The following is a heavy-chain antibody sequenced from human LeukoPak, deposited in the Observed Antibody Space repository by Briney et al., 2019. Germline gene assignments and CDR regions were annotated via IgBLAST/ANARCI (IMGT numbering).Heavy chain of an antibody. CDR2: IYYSGST. V-gene: IGHV4-59*01. Sequence: SETLSLTCTVSGGSFTSYFWSWVRQPPGEGLEWIGYIYYSGSTNYNPSLKSRVTISVDTSKNQFSLKLSSVTAADTAVYYCARVVRYCSSTSCSSFDYWGQGTLVTVSS. D-gene: IGHD2-2*01. J-gene: IGHJ4*02. CDR3: ARVVRYCSSTSCSSFDY. CDR1: GGSFTSYF.